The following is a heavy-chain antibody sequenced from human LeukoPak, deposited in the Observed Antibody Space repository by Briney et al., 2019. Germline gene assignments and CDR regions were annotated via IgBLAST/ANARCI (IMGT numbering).Heavy chain of an antibody. V-gene: IGHV1-24*01. CDR1: GYTLTSYG. CDR2: FAPEDGET. CDR3: ATDGSGCRDVPFGPCGYNWFDP. Sequence: ASVKVSCKASGYTLTSYGISWVRQAPGKGLEWMGGFAPEDGETIYAQKFEGRVTMTEDTSTDTAYMELSSLRSEDTAVYYCATDGSGCRDVPFGPCGYNWFDPWGQGTLVTVSS. D-gene: IGHD6-19*01. J-gene: IGHJ5*02.